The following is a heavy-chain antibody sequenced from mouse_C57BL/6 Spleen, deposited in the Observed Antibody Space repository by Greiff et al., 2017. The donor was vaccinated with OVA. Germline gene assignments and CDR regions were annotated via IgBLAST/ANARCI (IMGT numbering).Heavy chain of an antibody. CDR1: GYTFTSYG. D-gene: IGHD1-1*01. V-gene: IGHV1-81*01. Sequence: QVQLQQSGAELARPGASVKLSCKASGYTFTSYGISWVKQRTGQGLEWIGEIYPRSGNTYYNEKFKGKATLTADKSSSTAYMELRSLTSEDSAVYFCARNYGSSYESLAMDYWGQGTSVTVSS. CDR2: IYPRSGNT. CDR3: ARNYGSSYESLAMDY. J-gene: IGHJ4*01.